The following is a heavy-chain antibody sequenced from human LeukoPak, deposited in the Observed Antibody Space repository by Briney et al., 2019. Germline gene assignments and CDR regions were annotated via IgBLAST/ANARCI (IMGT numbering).Heavy chain of an antibody. Sequence: SETLSLTCTVSGGSISSGGHSWSWIRQPPGKGLEWIGYIYHSGSGSTYYNPSLKSRVIISIDKSKNQFSLKLNSVTAADTAVYYCARINDFWSGPTLDVWGQGTTVTVSS. CDR2: IYHSGSGST. CDR3: ARINDFWSGPTLDV. D-gene: IGHD3-3*01. V-gene: IGHV4-30-2*01. CDR1: GGSISSGGHS. J-gene: IGHJ6*02.